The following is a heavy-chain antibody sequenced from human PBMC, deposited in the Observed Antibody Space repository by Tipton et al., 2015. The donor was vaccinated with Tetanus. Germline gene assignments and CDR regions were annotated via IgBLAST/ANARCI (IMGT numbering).Heavy chain of an antibody. Sequence: QVQLVQSGAEVKKPGASVKVSCKASGHTFSSYAMHWVRQAPGQRLEWMGWINVGNGNKKYSQKFQGRVTITRDTSANTAYMELSSLRSEDAAVYYCARSGEMATVGGYYYGMDVWGQGTTVTVSS. J-gene: IGHJ6*02. CDR3: ARSGEMATVGGYYYGMDV. CDR2: INVGNGNK. D-gene: IGHD5-24*01. V-gene: IGHV1-3*01. CDR1: GHTFSSYA.